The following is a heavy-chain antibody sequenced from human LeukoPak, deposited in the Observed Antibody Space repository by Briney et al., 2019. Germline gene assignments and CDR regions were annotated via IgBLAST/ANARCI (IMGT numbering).Heavy chain of an antibody. V-gene: IGHV4-39*01. D-gene: IGHD3-22*01. CDR1: GGSISSNSYY. Sequence: PSETLSLTCAVSGGSISSNSYYWGWIRQPPGQGLEWIGSIYSGSTYYNPSLKSRVTISVDTSKNQFSLKLSSVTAADTAVYYCARFGYSFDYWGQGTLVTVSS. CDR2: IYSGST. J-gene: IGHJ4*02. CDR3: ARFGYSFDY.